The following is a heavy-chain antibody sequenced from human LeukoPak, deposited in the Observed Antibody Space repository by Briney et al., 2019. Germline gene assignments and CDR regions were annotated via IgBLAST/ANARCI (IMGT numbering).Heavy chain of an antibody. J-gene: IGHJ4*02. CDR1: AASISSGNYY. Sequence: SETLSLTCAVSAASISSGNYYWSWIRQPAGEGLEWIGRIYTSGSTSNNPPLKGRFTIAIDTSNNQFSLKVNSVTAADTAVYYCARTPIVGAFDYWGQGTLVTVSS. CDR3: ARTPIVGAFDY. V-gene: IGHV4-61*02. CDR2: IYTSGST. D-gene: IGHD1-26*01.